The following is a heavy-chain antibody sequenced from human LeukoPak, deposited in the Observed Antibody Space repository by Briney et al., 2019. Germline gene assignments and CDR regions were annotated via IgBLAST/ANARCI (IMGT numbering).Heavy chain of an antibody. CDR1: GFTFSSYG. CDR3: AKGPLVVVTAIFWYFDL. J-gene: IGHJ2*01. D-gene: IGHD2-21*02. V-gene: IGHV3-30*18. CDR2: ISYDGSNK. Sequence: PGGSLRLSCAASGFTFSSYGMHWVRQAPGKGLEWVTVISYDGSNKYYADSVKGRFTISRDNSKNTLYLQMNSLRAEDTAVYYCAKGPLVVVTAIFWYFDLWGRGTLVTVSS.